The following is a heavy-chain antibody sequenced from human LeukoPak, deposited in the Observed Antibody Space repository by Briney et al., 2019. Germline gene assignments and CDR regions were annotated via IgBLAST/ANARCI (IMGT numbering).Heavy chain of an antibody. J-gene: IGHJ3*02. Sequence: PGGSLRLSCAASEFTVGSNYMSWVRQAPGKGLEWVSVIYTSGNTYSADSVTGRFTISRDNSKNPLYLQMNSLRLEDTAVYFCARVGIVVRPGVNAFDIWGQGTMVTVSS. CDR3: ARVGIVVRPGVNAFDI. CDR2: IYTSGNT. D-gene: IGHD2-15*01. V-gene: IGHV3-66*03. CDR1: EFTVGSNY.